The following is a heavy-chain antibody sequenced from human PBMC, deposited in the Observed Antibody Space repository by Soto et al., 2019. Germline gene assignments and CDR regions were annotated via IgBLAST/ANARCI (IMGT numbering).Heavy chain of an antibody. V-gene: IGHV4-31*03. D-gene: IGHD1-1*01. Sequence: SETLSLTCTVSGGSVNSGGYHWSWIRQHPGKGLEWIGDIYYSGSTYYNPSLKSRVTISIDTSTNHFSLHLSALTAADTAVYYCARAPIPNWNYYGMDVWGQGTTVTVS. J-gene: IGHJ6*02. CDR2: IYYSGST. CDR1: GGSVNSGGYH. CDR3: ARAPIPNWNYYGMDV.